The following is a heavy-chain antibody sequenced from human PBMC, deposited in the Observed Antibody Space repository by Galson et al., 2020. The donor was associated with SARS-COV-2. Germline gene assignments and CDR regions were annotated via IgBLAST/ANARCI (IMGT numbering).Heavy chain of an antibody. CDR3: AKDAGNSGWFNDF. D-gene: IGHD6-19*01. CDR1: NYA. J-gene: IGHJ4*01. V-gene: IGHV3-23*01. CDR2: ISDSGGYT. Sequence: NYAMRWVRQAPWKGLEWVSTISDSGGYTFYSDSVKGLFTVSRDNSKNTLCLQMNNLRAEDTALYYCAKDAGNSGWFNDFWGHGTLVNVSS.